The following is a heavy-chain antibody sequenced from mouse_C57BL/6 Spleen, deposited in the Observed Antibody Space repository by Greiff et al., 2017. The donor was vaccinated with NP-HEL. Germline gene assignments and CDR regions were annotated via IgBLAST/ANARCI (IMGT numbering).Heavy chain of an antibody. CDR2: IDPETGGT. D-gene: IGHD2-4*01. V-gene: IGHV1-15*01. CDR1: GYTFTDYE. J-gene: IGHJ3*01. Sequence: QVQLKESGAELVRPGASVTLSCKASGYTFTDYEMHWVKQTPVHGLEWIGAIDPETGGTAYNQKFKGKAILTADKSSSTAYMELRSLTSEDSAVYYCTRFYYDYDEETFAYWGQGTLVTVSA. CDR3: TRFYYDYDEETFAY.